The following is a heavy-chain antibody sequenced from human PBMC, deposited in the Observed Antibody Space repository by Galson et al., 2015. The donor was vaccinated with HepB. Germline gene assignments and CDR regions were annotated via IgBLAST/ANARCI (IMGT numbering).Heavy chain of an antibody. CDR2: ISSSSSYI. D-gene: IGHD1-26*01. CDR3: ARDSEGSYYFVLLGYYGMDV. Sequence: SLRLSCAASGFTFSSYSMNWVRQAPGKGLEWVSSISSSSSYIYYADSVKGRFTISRDNAKNSLYLQMNSLRAEDTAVYYCARDSEGSYYFVLLGYYGMDVWGQGTPVTVSS. CDR1: GFTFSSYS. J-gene: IGHJ6*02. V-gene: IGHV3-21*01.